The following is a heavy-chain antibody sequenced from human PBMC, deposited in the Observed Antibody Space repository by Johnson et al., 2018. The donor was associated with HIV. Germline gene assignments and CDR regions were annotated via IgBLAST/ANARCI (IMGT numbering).Heavy chain of an antibody. CDR3: ARGAPPTWYSSSWRGGAFDI. D-gene: IGHD6-13*01. CDR1: GFTFSSYA. J-gene: IGHJ3*02. CDR2: ISYDGSNK. V-gene: IGHV3-30*04. Sequence: QVQLVESGGGVVQPGRSLRLSCAASGFTFSSYAMHWVRQAPGKGLEWVAVISYDGSNKYYADSVKGRFTISRDNSKNTLYLQMNSLRADETAVYYCARGAPPTWYSSSWRGGAFDIWGQGTMVTVSS.